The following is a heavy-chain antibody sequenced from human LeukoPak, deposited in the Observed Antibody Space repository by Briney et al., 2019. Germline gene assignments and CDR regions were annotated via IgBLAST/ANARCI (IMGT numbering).Heavy chain of an antibody. CDR2: IKPDDSDT. D-gene: IGHD2/OR15-2a*01. CDR3: VRQRTTLIRGIYYYYYMDV. CDR1: EYSITGYW. Sequence: GESLKISCKGSEYSITGYWIPWVRQMPGKGLEWMGVIKPDDSDTRYSPSFQGQVTISADKSISTAYLQWGSLKASDTAIYYCVRQRTTLIRGIYYYYYMDVWGKGTTVTISS. V-gene: IGHV5-51*01. J-gene: IGHJ6*03.